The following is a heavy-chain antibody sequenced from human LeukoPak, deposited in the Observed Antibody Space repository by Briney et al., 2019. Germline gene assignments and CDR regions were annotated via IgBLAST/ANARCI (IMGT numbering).Heavy chain of an antibody. CDR3: ARGLTILDY. D-gene: IGHD3-3*01. CDR2: INHSGST. Sequence: PSETLSLTCAVYGGSFSGYYWSWIRQPPGKGLEWIGEINHSGSTNYNPSLKSRVTIPVDTSKNQFSLKLSSVTAADTAVYYCARGLTILDYWGQGTLVTVSS. CDR1: GGSFSGYY. V-gene: IGHV4-34*01. J-gene: IGHJ4*02.